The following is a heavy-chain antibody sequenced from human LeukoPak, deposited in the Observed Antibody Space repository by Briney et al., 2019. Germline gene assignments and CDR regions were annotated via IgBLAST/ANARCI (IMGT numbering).Heavy chain of an antibody. V-gene: IGHV1-3*01. CDR1: GYTFTSYA. CDR3: ARALLGSGYYYDYYYYGMDV. CDR2: INAGNGNT. Sequence: ASVTVSCTASGYTFTSYAMHWVRQAPGQRLEWMGWINAGNGNTKYSQKFQGRVTITRDTSASTAYMELSSLRSEDTAVYYCARALLGSGYYYDYYYYGMDVWGQGTTVTVSS. J-gene: IGHJ6*02. D-gene: IGHD3-22*01.